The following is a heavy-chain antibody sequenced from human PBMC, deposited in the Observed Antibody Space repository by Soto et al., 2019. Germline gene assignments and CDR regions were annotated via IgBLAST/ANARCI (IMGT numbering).Heavy chain of an antibody. V-gene: IGHV4-39*01. CDR1: GGSISNSRYY. CDR3: ARDYYDSSDYTTNWFDP. D-gene: IGHD3-22*01. Sequence: PSETLSLTCTVSGGSISNSRYYWAWIRQPPGKGLEWIGSIYHTGNTYYNPSLRSRVNISVDTSKNQFSLKLNSMTSADTAVYYCARDYYDSSDYTTNWFDPWGQGTLVT. CDR2: IYHTGNT. J-gene: IGHJ5*02.